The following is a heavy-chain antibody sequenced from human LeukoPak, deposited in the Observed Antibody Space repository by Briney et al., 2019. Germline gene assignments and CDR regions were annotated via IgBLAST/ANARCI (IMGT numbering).Heavy chain of an antibody. V-gene: IGHV1-69*01. Sequence: GSSVKVSCKASGGTFSSYAISWVRQAPGQGLAWMGGIIPIFGTANYAQKFQGRVTITADESTSTAYMELSSLRSEDTAVYYCASGGYSYDHYYYYYMDVWGKGTTVTVSS. CDR1: GGTFSSYA. CDR3: ASGGYSYDHYYYYYMDV. D-gene: IGHD5-18*01. J-gene: IGHJ6*03. CDR2: IIPIFGTA.